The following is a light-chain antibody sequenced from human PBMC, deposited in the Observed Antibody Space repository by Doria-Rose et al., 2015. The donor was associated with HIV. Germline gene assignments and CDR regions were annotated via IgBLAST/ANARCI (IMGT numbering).Light chain of an antibody. CDR1: QSLLYTSKNY. J-gene: IGKJ3*01. Sequence: DIRLTQSPESLGMSLGERATLNCKSNQSLLYTSKNYLAWYQQKPGQPPNLLLHWASTRQSGFPARFSGSGSGTDFTLTISSLEAEDVAVYYCQQYYGTPSFGPGTTVDIK. V-gene: IGKV4-1*01. CDR2: WAS. CDR3: QQYYGTPS.